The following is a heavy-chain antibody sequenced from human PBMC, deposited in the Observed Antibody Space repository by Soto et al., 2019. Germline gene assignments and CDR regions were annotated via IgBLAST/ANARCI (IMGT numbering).Heavy chain of an antibody. CDR1: GDSVGGGNHY. Sequence: SSETLSLTCTVSGDSVGGGNHYWSWIRQPPGKGLEWIGYIYYSGSTTYNPSLKSRVTISVDTSKNQFSLKLSSVSAADTAVYYCAALTVLPAAATDYWGQGTQVTVSS. CDR2: IYYSGST. V-gene: IGHV4-61*01. CDR3: AALTVLPAAATDY. J-gene: IGHJ4*02. D-gene: IGHD2-2*01.